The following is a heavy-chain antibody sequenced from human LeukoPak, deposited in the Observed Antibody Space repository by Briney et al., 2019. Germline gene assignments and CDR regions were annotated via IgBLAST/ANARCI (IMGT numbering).Heavy chain of an antibody. Sequence: SETLSLTCTVSGGSISSYYWSWIRQPPGKGLEWIGYIYYSGSTNYNPSLKSRVTISVDTSKNQFSLKLSSVTAADTAVYYCAAAGPLVYDRYYFDYWGQGTLVTVSS. CDR1: GGSISSYY. CDR2: IYYSGST. CDR3: AAAGPLVYDRYYFDY. V-gene: IGHV4-59*12. D-gene: IGHD1-14*01. J-gene: IGHJ4*02.